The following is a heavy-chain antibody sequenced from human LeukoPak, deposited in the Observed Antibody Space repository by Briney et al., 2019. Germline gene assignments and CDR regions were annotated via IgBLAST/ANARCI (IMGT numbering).Heavy chain of an antibody. CDR2: IIPILGIA. J-gene: IGHJ6*03. CDR3: ARDVVGPPNFYYMDV. V-gene: IGHV1-69*04. Sequence: GASVKVSCKASGGTFSSYTISWVRQAPGQGLEWMGRIIPILGIANYAQKFQGSVTITADKSTSTAYMELSSLRSEDTAVYYCARDVVGPPNFYYMDVWGKGTTVTVSS. CDR1: GGTFSSYT. D-gene: IGHD2-2*01.